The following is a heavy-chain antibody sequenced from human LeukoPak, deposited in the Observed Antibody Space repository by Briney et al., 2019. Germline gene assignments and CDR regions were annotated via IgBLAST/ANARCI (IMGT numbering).Heavy chain of an antibody. J-gene: IGHJ4*02. CDR1: GGXFSSYA. V-gene: IGHV1-69*04. CDR2: IIPILGIA. D-gene: IGHD2-2*01. Sequence: SVKVSCKASGGXFSSYAISWVRQAPGQGLEWMGRIIPILGIANYAQKFQGRVTITADKSTSTAYMELSSLRSEDTAVYYCARVSVVPAASSFDYWGQGTLVTVSS. CDR3: ARVSVVPAASSFDY.